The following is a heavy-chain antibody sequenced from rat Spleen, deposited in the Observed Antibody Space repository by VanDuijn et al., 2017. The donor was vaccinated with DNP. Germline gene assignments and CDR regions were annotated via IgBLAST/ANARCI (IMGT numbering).Heavy chain of an antibody. CDR1: GFNFNDYW. Sequence: EVKLVESGGGLVQPGRSLKLSCAASGFNFNDYWMGWVRQAPGKGLEWIGEINKDSNTINYTPSLKDKFTISRDNAQNTLFLQMSKLGSEDTAIYYCARVRYNSAPFDYWGQGVMVTVSS. CDR2: INKDSNTI. CDR3: ARVRYNSAPFDY. V-gene: IGHV4-2*01. J-gene: IGHJ2*01. D-gene: IGHD4-3*01.